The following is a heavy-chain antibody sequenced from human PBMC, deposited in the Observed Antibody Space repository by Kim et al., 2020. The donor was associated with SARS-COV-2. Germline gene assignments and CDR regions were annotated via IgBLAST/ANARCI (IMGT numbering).Heavy chain of an antibody. Sequence: ASVKVSCKASGDALIDYYIHWVRQAPGQGLEWMGRIHPKSGGTNYEQKLQGRVTMTRGTSISTVYMELSRLTSDDTAVYYCARPRPQEDYGMDVWGQGTTVTVSS. CDR1: GDALIDYY. CDR2: IHPKSGGT. CDR3: ARPRPQEDYGMDV. V-gene: IGHV1-2*06. J-gene: IGHJ6*02.